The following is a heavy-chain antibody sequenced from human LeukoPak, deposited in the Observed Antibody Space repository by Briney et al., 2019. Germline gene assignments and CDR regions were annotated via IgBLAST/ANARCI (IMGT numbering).Heavy chain of an antibody. V-gene: IGHV1-46*01. Sequence: ASVNVSCKASGYTFTSYYMHWVRQAPGQGLEWMGIINPSGGSTSYAQKFQGRVTMTRDTSTSTVYMELSSLRSEDTAVYYCARDGYCSGGSCYYWYFDLWGRGTLVTVSS. CDR1: GYTFTSYY. D-gene: IGHD2-15*01. CDR2: INPSGGST. CDR3: ARDGYCSGGSCYYWYFDL. J-gene: IGHJ2*01.